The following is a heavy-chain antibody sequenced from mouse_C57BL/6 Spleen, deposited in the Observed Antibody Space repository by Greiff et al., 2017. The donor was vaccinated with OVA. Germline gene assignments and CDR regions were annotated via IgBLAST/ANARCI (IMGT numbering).Heavy chain of an antibody. CDR1: GFSLTSYG. CDR3: ARSYGYDAHYAMDY. D-gene: IGHD2-2*01. V-gene: IGHV2-2*01. J-gene: IGHJ4*01. CDR2: IWSGGST. Sequence: VQLQESGPGLVQPSQSLSITCTVSGFSLTSYGVHWVRQSPGKGLEWLGVIWSGGSTDYNAAFISRLSISKDNSKSQVFFKMNSLQADDTAIYYCARSYGYDAHYAMDYWGQGTSVTVSS.